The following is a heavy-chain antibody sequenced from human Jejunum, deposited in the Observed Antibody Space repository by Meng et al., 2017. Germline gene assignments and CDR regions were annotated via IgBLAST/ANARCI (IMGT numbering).Heavy chain of an antibody. CDR2: ISVGGSII. CDR3: ARDGRHRRFDS. CDR1: GFRFSDDH. D-gene: IGHD1-26*01. V-gene: IGHV3-11*01. Sequence: QGQLVESGGDLVKRGGSLRLSCVASGFRFSDDHMAWIRQAPGKGLEWISYISVGGSIIYYADSVKGRFTISRDDAKNSVYLQMNSLRAEDTAVYYCARDGRHRRFDSWGQGTLVTVSS. J-gene: IGHJ5*01.